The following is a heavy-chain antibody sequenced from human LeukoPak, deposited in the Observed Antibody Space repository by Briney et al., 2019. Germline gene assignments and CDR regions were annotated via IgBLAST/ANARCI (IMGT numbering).Heavy chain of an antibody. J-gene: IGHJ4*02. D-gene: IGHD1-7*01. Sequence: PGGSLRLSCAASGFTFSGSALHWVRQAPGKGLEWVSCISSSSSYIYYADSVKGRFTISRDNAKNSLYLQMNSLRAEDTAVYYCARAHNWKYGSFDFWGQGTLVTVSS. CDR1: GFTFSGSA. CDR2: ISSSSSYI. V-gene: IGHV3-21*01. CDR3: ARAHNWKYGSFDF.